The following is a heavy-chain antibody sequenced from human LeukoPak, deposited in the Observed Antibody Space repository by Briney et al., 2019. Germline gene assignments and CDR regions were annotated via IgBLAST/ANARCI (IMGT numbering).Heavy chain of an antibody. CDR2: INPNIGAT. CDR3: ARDLVGSGWTRSFYFEN. V-gene: IGHV1-2*02. CDR1: GYTFTGYY. Sequence: ASVTVSCKPSGYTFTGYYLHWVRQPPGQALEWMGWINPNIGATMYAEKFQGRFTMTRDTSISTAYMELSSLRSDDTALYYCARDLVGSGWTRSFYFENWGQGTLVTVSS. D-gene: IGHD6-19*01. J-gene: IGHJ4*02.